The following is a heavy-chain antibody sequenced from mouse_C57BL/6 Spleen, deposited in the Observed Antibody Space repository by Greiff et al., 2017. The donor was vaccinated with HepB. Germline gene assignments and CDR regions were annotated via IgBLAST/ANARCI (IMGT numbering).Heavy chain of an antibody. Sequence: EVQLQQSGPELVKPGASVKISCKASGYTFTDYYMNWVKQSHGKSLEWIGDINPNNGGTSYNQKFKGKATLTVDKSSSTAYMELRSLTSEDSAVYYCAKGLGVTTSHYYAMDYWGQGTSVTVSS. J-gene: IGHJ4*01. CDR2: INPNNGGT. V-gene: IGHV1-26*01. CDR1: GYTFTDYY. CDR3: AKGLGVTTSHYYAMDY. D-gene: IGHD2-3*01.